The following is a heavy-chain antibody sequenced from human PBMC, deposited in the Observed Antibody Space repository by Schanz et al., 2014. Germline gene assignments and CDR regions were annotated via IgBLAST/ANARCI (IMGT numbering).Heavy chain of an antibody. Sequence: EVQLVESGGGLIQPGGSLRLSCAASGFGFSSYSMSWVRQAPGKGLEWVSAISGRDGSTYYADSVRGRFTISRDNSKNTLYLQMNSLRAEDTAVYYCAKGRFGELSAFDIWGQGTMVTVSS. CDR2: ISGRDGST. D-gene: IGHD3-10*01. J-gene: IGHJ3*02. V-gene: IGHV3-23*04. CDR1: GFGFSSYS. CDR3: AKGRFGELSAFDI.